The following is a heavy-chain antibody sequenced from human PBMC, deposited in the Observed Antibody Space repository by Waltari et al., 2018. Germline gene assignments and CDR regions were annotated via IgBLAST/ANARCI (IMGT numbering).Heavy chain of an antibody. CDR1: GGTFSSYA. Sequence: QVQLVQSGAEVKKPGSSVKVSCKASGGTFSSYAISWVRQAPGQGLEWMGGISSCLVLGNYAQKCQGRVTITAHKSTSTAYMVLSSLRSEDTAVYYCASIVSLGGGVDYWGQGTLVTVSS. CDR2: ISSCLVLG. CDR3: ASIVSLGGGVDY. V-gene: IGHV1-69*10. J-gene: IGHJ4*02. D-gene: IGHD2-21*01.